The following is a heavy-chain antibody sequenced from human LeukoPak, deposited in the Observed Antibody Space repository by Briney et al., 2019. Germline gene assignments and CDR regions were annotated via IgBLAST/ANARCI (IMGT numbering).Heavy chain of an antibody. CDR2: MNPNSGNT. Sequence: ASVKVSCKASGYTFTSYDINWVRQATGQGLEWMGWMNPNSGNTGYAQKFQGRVTMTRNTSISTAYMELSSLRSEDTAVYYCAKGGGRGFRDIVVVPAARPPDYWGQGTLVTVSS. CDR1: GYTFTSYD. D-gene: IGHD2-2*01. J-gene: IGHJ4*02. V-gene: IGHV1-8*01. CDR3: AKGGGRGFRDIVVVPAARPPDY.